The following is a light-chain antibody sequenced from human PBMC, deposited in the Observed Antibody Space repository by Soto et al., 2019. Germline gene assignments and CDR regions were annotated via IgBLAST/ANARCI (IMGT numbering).Light chain of an antibody. CDR2: DAS. J-gene: IGKJ4*01. CDR3: QQCRNSPLT. Sequence: EIVMTQSPATLSVPPGEGATLSCKASQNVYNNLAWYQQRPGQPPRLLIYDASTRATGISARFSGSGYGTEFTLTISSLQSEDFAVYFRQQCRNSPLTFGGGTKE. CDR1: QNVYNN. V-gene: IGKV3-15*01.